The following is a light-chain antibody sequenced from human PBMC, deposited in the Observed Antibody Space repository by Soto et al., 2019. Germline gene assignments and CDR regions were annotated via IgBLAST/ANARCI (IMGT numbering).Light chain of an antibody. CDR2: GAS. V-gene: IGKV3-20*01. Sequence: EIVLTQSPGTLSLSPGEGATLSCRASQSVTNSYLAWYRQKPGQAPRLLLYGASSRATGVPDRFSGSGSGTDFTLTISRLEPEDFAVYYCQQYGTSPWTFGQGTKVEIK. CDR1: QSVTNSY. J-gene: IGKJ1*01. CDR3: QQYGTSPWT.